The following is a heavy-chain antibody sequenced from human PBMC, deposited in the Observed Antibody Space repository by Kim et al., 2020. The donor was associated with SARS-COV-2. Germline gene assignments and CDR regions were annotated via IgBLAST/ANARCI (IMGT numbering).Heavy chain of an antibody. Sequence: LKGRFTVSRDYSKNKLYLEMNSLTAEDTALYYCAKQGYIFELNTYSGMDLWGQGTTVTVSS. CDR3: AKQGYIFELNTYSGMDL. J-gene: IGHJ6*02. D-gene: IGHD5-12*01. V-gene: IGHV3-30*02.